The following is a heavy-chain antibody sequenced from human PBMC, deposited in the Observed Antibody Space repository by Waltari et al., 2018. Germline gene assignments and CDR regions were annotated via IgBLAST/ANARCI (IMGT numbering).Heavy chain of an antibody. CDR2: ISSSSSYI. D-gene: IGHD5-18*01. V-gene: IGHV3-21*02. CDR1: GFTFRGYS. J-gene: IGHJ4*02. Sequence: EVQLVESGGGLVKPGGSLRLPCDASGFTFRGYSMNWVRPAPGKGLEWVSSISSSSSYIYYADSVKGRFTTSRDNAKNSLYLQMNSLRAEDTAVYYCASQTQGYSYGPPDCWGQGTLVTVSS. CDR3: ASQTQGYSYGPPDC.